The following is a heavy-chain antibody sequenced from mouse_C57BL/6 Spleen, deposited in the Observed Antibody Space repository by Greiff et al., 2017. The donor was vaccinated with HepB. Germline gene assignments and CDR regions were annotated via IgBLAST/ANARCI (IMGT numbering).Heavy chain of an antibody. V-gene: IGHV5-4*03. CDR3: ARGGYDGYPFDD. J-gene: IGHJ2*01. D-gene: IGHD2-3*01. CDR1: GFTFSSYA. Sequence: EVKVVESGGGLVKPGGSLKLSCAASGFTFSSYAMSWVRQTPEKRLEWVATISDGGSYTYYPDNVKSRFTISRDNAKNNLYLQMSHLKSEDTAMYYCARGGYDGYPFDDWGQGTTLTVSS. CDR2: ISDGGSYT.